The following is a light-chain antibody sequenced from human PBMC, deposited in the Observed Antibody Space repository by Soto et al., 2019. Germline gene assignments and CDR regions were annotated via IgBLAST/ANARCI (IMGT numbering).Light chain of an antibody. Sequence: DIQMTQSPSSLSASVGDRVTITCQASQDISTYLNWYQQKPGKAPKLLIYDASNLQTGVPSRFSGSGSGTDFTFTISSLQPEDIATYYCQQYDNLLLTFSGGTKVEIK. CDR2: DAS. CDR3: QQYDNLLLT. V-gene: IGKV1-33*01. CDR1: QDISTY. J-gene: IGKJ4*01.